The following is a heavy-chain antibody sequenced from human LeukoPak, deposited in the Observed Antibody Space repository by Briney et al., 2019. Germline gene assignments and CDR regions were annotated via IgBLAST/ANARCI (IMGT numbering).Heavy chain of an antibody. CDR3: AKDHQYYDFWGAFDY. J-gene: IGHJ4*02. CDR1: GFTFSSYG. V-gene: IGHV3-30*18. Sequence: PGRSLRLSCAASGFTFSSYGMHWVRQAPGKGLEWVAVISYDGSNKYYADSVKGRFTISRDNSKNTLYLQMNSPRAEDTAVYYCAKDHQYYDFWGAFDYWGQGTLVTVSS. CDR2: ISYDGSNK. D-gene: IGHD3-3*01.